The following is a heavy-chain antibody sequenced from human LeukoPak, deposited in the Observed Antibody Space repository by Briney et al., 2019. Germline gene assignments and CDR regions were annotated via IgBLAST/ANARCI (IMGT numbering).Heavy chain of an antibody. CDR3: AKWKYSNSGIDDY. D-gene: IGHD6-6*01. Sequence: GGSLRLSCAASGFTFSSYAMSWVCQVPGKGLEWVSVISGSGDNTYYADSVKGRFTISRDNSKNMLYLQMNSLRAEDTAVYYCAKWKYSNSGIDDYWGQGTLVTVSS. J-gene: IGHJ4*02. CDR1: GFTFSSYA. CDR2: ISGSGDNT. V-gene: IGHV3-23*01.